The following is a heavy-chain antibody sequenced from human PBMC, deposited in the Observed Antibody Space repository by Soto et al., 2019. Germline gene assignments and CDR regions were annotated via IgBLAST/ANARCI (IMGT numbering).Heavy chain of an antibody. D-gene: IGHD2-21*02. CDR1: GFTFSSYS. CDR3: ARTRGGDSTGPFDC. CDR2: ISSSSSYI. V-gene: IGHV3-21*01. J-gene: IGHJ4*02. Sequence: GGSLRLSCAASGFTFSSYSMNWVRQAPGKGLEWVSSISSSSSYIYYADSVKGRFTISRDNLKNTLYLQINSLRAEDAAVYYCARTRGGDSTGPFDCWGLGTLVTVSS.